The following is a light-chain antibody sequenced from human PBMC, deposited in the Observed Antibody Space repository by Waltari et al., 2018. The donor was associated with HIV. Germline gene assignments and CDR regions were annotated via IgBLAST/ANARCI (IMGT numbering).Light chain of an antibody. V-gene: IGLV2-8*01. J-gene: IGLJ2*01. CDR1: SRDVGGYNY. CDR3: SSYAGSNNVV. Sequence: QSALTQPPSASGSPGQSVTISCTGSSRDVGGYNYVSWYQQHPGKAPKLMIYEVTKRPSGVPDRFSGSKSGNTASLTVSGLQAEDEADYYCSSYAGSNNVVFGVGTKLTVV. CDR2: EVT.